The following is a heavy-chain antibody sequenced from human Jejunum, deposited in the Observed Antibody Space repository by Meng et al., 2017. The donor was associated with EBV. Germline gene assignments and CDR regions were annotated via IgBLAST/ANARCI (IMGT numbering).Heavy chain of an antibody. CDR1: GYTFSRYA. CDR3: ASDISTATFGY. J-gene: IGHJ4*02. CDR2: INTRTGNP. D-gene: IGHD2-21*02. Sequence: QVQLVQSGSELKKPGASVKVSCKASGYTFSRYAMNWVRQAPGQGLEWMGWINTRTGNPAYAQGFTGRFVFSLDTSVSTAYLQISSLKAEDTAMYYCASDISTATFGYWGQGTLVTVSS. V-gene: IGHV7-4-1*02.